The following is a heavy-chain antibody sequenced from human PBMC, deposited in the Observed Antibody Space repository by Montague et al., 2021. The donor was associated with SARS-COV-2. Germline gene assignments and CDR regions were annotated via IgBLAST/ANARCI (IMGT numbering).Heavy chain of an antibody. CDR2: IKQDGSEK. J-gene: IGHJ4*02. V-gene: IGHV3-7*01. CDR3: ARVPSSSWYFDY. CDR1: GLTFSSYW. D-gene: IGHD6-13*01. Sequence: SLRLSCAASGLTFSSYWMSWVRQAPGKGLEWVANIKQDGSEKYYVDSVKGRFTISRDNAKNSLYLQMNSLRAEDTAVYYCARVPSSSWYFDYWGQGTLVTVSS.